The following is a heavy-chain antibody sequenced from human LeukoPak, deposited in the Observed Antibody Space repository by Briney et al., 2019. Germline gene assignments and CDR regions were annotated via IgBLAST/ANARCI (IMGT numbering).Heavy chain of an antibody. J-gene: IGHJ4*02. CDR2: IYTSGST. V-gene: IGHV4-4*07. CDR3: ARHSFSGSYYFEY. Sequence: PSETLSLTCTGSDGSISSYYWSWIRQPAGKGLEWIGRIYTSGSTNYNPSLKSRVTMSVDTSKNQFSLKLGSVTAADTAVYYCARHSFSGSYYFEYWGQGTLVTVSS. D-gene: IGHD1-26*01. CDR1: DGSISSYY.